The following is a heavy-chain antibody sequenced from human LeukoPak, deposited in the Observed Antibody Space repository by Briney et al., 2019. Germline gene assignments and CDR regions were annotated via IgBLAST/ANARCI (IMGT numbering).Heavy chain of an antibody. V-gene: IGHV3-9*01. J-gene: IGHJ4*02. D-gene: IGHD6-19*01. CDR2: ISWNSGGI. Sequence: GGSLSLSCAASGFNLAEYVMHWVRHAPGKGLEWVSGISWNSGGIGYADSVKGRFTISRDNAKNRLYLEMNSLRTEDTALYYCVKDASGWYMIDNWGQGTQVTVAS. CDR3: VKDASGWYMIDN. CDR1: GFNLAEYV.